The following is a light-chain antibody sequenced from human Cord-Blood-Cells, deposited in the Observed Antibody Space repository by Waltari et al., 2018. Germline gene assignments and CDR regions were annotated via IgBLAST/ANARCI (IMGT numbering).Light chain of an antibody. Sequence: QSALTQPPSASGSPGQSVTISCTGTSSDVGGYNYVSWYQQHPGKAPKLMIYEVNKRPSTIPDRFSGSKSGNSTSLTVSGLQAEDEADYYCSSYAGSNNLVFGGGTKLTVL. CDR1: SSDVGGYNY. CDR2: EVN. J-gene: IGLJ3*02. CDR3: SSYAGSNNLV. V-gene: IGLV2-8*01.